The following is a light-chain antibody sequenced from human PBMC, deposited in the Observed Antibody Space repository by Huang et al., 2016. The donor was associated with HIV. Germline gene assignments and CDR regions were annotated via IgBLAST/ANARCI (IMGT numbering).Light chain of an antibody. Sequence: DIKMTQSPSSLSASVGNRVTISCRSSQTISSNLVWYQQKPGKAPQLLIYASSYLQSGVPSRFSGSDSGTDFTLTIDGLQPEYFATYYCQQSYSTPWTFGRGTKVEIK. J-gene: IGKJ1*01. CDR3: QQSYSTPWT. CDR1: QTISSN. CDR2: ASS. V-gene: IGKV1-39*01.